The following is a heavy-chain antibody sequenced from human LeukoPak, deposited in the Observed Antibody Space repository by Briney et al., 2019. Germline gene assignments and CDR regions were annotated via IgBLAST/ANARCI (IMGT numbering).Heavy chain of an antibody. Sequence: SGGSXXRDYWSWLRQPPGKWLEYVGYTHYSGGTNYNPSLKSRVTISLDRSGNQFSLKLSSVPAADTAVYYCASGYCGGACQLGGVDMWGQGTMVTVSS. CDR2: THYSGGT. V-gene: IGHV4-59*01. J-gene: IGHJ3*02. CDR3: ASGYCGGACQLGGVDM. D-gene: IGHD2-21*02. CDR1: GGSXXRDY.